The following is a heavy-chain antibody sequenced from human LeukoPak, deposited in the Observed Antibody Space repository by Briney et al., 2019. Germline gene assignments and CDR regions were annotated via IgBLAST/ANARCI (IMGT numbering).Heavy chain of an antibody. V-gene: IGHV4-34*01. CDR2: INHSGGT. CDR1: GGSFSGYY. Sequence: PSETLSLTCAVYGGSFSGYYWSWIRQPPGKGLEWIGEINHSGGTNYNPSLKSRVTISVDTSKNQFSLKLSSVTAADTAVYYCARYCSGGSCYGFNWGQGTLVTVSS. D-gene: IGHD2-15*01. CDR3: ARYCSGGSCYGFN. J-gene: IGHJ4*02.